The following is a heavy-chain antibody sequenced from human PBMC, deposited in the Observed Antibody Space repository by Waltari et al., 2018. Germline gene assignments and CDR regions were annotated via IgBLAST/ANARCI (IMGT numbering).Heavy chain of an antibody. Sequence: EVQLVESGGGLVQPGGSLRLSCAASGLTFGGFWMTWVRQAPGKGLEWVANINEDGSEKHYVDSVKGRFTISRDNAKNSLFLQMNSLRADDTAVYYCASGGHVDYCGQGTLVTVSS. CDR3: ASGGHVDY. J-gene: IGHJ4*02. CDR1: GLTFGGFW. V-gene: IGHV3-7*01. CDR2: INEDGSEK.